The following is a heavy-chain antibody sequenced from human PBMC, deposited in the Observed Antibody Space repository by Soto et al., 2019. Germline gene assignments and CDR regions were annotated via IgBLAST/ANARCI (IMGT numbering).Heavy chain of an antibody. D-gene: IGHD6-6*01. CDR1: GGSISSGDYY. J-gene: IGHJ6*02. V-gene: IGHV4-30-4*01. CDR3: ARGGAGGVAARYYYYGMDV. Sequence: SETLSLTCTVSGGSISSGDYYWSWIRQPPGKGLEWIGYIYYSGSTYYNPSLKSRVTISVDTSKNQFSLKLSSVTAADTAVYYCARGGAGGVAARYYYYGMDVRGQGTTVTVSS. CDR2: IYYSGST.